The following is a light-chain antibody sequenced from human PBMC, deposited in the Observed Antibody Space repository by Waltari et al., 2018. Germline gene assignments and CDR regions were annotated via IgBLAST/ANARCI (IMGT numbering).Light chain of an antibody. CDR3: QQRDT. CDR2: DAS. Sequence: IQMTLAPSSLSASVGDRVTITCQASQDISNYLNWYQQKPGKAPKLLIYDASNLETGVPSRFSGSGSGTDFTFTISSLQPEDIATYYCQQRDTFGQGTKLEIK. V-gene: IGKV1-33*01. J-gene: IGKJ2*01. CDR1: QDISNY.